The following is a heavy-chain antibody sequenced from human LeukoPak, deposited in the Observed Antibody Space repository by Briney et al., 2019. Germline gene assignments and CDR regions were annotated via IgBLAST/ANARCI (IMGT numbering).Heavy chain of an antibody. CDR2: VIPIFGTA. J-gene: IGHJ4*02. CDR1: GGTCSSYA. Sequence: GASVKVSCKASGGTCSSYAISWVRQAPGQGLEWMGGVIPIFGTANYAQKFQGRVTITADESTSTAYMELSSLRSEDTAFYYRPRAAYDILTGYLFDYWGQGTLVTVSS. D-gene: IGHD3-9*01. V-gene: IGHV1-69*13. CDR3: PRAAYDILTGYLFDY.